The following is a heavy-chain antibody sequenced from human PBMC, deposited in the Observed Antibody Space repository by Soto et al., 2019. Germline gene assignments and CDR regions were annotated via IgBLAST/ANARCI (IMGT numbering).Heavy chain of an antibody. CDR1: GYTFTSYG. D-gene: IGHD2-2*01. V-gene: IGHV1-18*01. J-gene: IGHJ4*02. Sequence: ASAKLSCKASGYTFTSYGIRWVRHAPRQGLEWMGWISAYHRNTNYEKQIQGRVTMTKDTSTSTAYMQLTRPRSDDTEVYYCERTKDIVVVTAALVDYWGQGTLATVSS. CDR2: ISAYHRNT. CDR3: ERTKDIVVVTAALVDY.